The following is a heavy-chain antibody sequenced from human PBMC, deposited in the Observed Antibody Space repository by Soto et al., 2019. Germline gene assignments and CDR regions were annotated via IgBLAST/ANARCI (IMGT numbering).Heavy chain of an antibody. J-gene: IGHJ6*02. CDR1: GYTFTNYG. D-gene: IGHD2-2*01. Sequence: ASVKVSCKASGYTFTNYGFSWVRQAPGQGLEWMGWISGYNGNTNYAQKFQGRVTITADESTSTAYMELSSLRSEDTAVYYCARHVPAAGYYYGMDVWGQGTTVTVSS. CDR2: ISGYNGNT. V-gene: IGHV1-18*01. CDR3: ARHVPAAGYYYGMDV.